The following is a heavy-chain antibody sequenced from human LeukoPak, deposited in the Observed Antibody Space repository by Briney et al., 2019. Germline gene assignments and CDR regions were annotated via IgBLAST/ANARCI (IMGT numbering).Heavy chain of an antibody. Sequence: PSETLSLTCAVYGGSFSGYYWSWIRQPPGKGLEWIGEINHSGSTNYNPSLKSRVTISVDTSKNQFSLKLSSVTAADTAVYYCARASLRRYFDYWGQGTLVTVSS. CDR1: GGSFSGYY. J-gene: IGHJ4*02. D-gene: IGHD2-8*01. CDR3: ARASLRRYFDY. CDR2: INHSGST. V-gene: IGHV4-34*01.